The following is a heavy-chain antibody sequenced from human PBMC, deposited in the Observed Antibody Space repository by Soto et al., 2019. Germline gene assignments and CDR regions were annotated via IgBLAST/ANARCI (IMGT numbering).Heavy chain of an antibody. Sequence: VESRKISCKGSGYSFTSYWIGWVRQIPWKGLEWMGIIYPGDSDTRYSPSFQGQVTISDDKYISTAYLQWSSLKASDTAMYYCASLFGPHSTWFDAWGQGTLVTVSS. CDR3: ASLFGPHSTWFDA. D-gene: IGHD3-3*01. J-gene: IGHJ5*02. CDR1: GYSFTSYW. CDR2: IYPGDSDT. V-gene: IGHV5-51*01.